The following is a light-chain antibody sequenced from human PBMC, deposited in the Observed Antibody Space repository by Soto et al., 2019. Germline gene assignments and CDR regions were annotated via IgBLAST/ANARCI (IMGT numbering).Light chain of an antibody. Sequence: EFVVSLSPGTLSLSQGERATLSCRVSQTVRNNYLACYQQKPGQAPRLLIYDASSRATGIPDRFSGGGSGTDFTLTIGRLEPEDFAVYYCQQFSSYPLTFGGGTKVDIK. CDR3: QQFSSYPLT. CDR1: QTVRNNY. V-gene: IGKV3-20*01. J-gene: IGKJ4*01. CDR2: DAS.